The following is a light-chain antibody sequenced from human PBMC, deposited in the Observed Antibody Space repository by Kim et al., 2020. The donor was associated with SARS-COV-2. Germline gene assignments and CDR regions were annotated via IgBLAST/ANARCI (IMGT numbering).Light chain of an antibody. CDR2: QDS. Sequence: VSPGQTASIPCSGDKLGDKYACWYQQKPGQSPVLVIYQDSKRPSGIPERFSGSNSGNTATLTISGTQAMDKADYYCQAWDSSTVVFGGGTKLTVL. V-gene: IGLV3-1*01. J-gene: IGLJ2*01. CDR3: QAWDSSTVV. CDR1: KLGDKY.